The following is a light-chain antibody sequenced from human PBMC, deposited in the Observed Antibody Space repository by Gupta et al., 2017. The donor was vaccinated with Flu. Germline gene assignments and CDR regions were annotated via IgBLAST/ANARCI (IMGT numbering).Light chain of an antibody. Sequence: PSAVWASVASKVTNSVLESDNIKEYLAWYQQKAGKTPTFLLYSASNRQAGIPARFSGSGSGTDFTLTISRLQPDDVVNYYCQHTYNFPQTFGQGTRLEIK. V-gene: IGKV1-39*01. CDR2: SAS. CDR1: DNIKEY. CDR3: QHTYNFPQT. J-gene: IGKJ2*01.